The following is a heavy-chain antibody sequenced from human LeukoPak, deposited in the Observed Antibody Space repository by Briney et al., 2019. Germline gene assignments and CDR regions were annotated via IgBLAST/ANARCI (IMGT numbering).Heavy chain of an antibody. D-gene: IGHD3-9*01. J-gene: IGHJ3*02. Sequence: GGSLRLSCEASGFTFDEYAMHWVRQVPGKGLEWVSGISWDSGSIGYADSVKGRFTVSRDNAKNSLYLQMNSLRAEDTALYYCAKDMRLAYILTGSDVSDIWGQGTMVTVSS. CDR2: ISWDSGSI. CDR1: GFTFDEYA. V-gene: IGHV3-9*01. CDR3: AKDMRLAYILTGSDVSDI.